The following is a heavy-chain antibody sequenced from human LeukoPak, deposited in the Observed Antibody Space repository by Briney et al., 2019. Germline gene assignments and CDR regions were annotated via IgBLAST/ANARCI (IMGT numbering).Heavy chain of an antibody. CDR1: GGSISSYY. D-gene: IGHD2-15*01. V-gene: IGHV4-59*01. Sequence: SETLSLTCTVSGGSISSYYWSWIRQSPGKGLEWIGYIYYSGSTNYNPSLKSRVTISVDTSKNQFSLKLSSVTAADTAVYYCARGPYCSGGSCYSLYFDYWGQGTLVTVSS. CDR2: IYYSGST. J-gene: IGHJ4*02. CDR3: ARGPYCSGGSCYSLYFDY.